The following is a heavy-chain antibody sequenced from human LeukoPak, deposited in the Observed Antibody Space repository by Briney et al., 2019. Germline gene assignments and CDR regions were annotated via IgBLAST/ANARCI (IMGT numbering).Heavy chain of an antibody. Sequence: GGSLRLSCAASGFTFSSYGMHWVRQAPGKGLEWVAVISYDGSNKYYADSVKGRFTISRDNSKNTLYLQMNSLRAEDTALYYCTTLRVLYSYDSSGYPWAGHDWGRGTLVAVSS. CDR1: GFTFSSYG. J-gene: IGHJ4*02. CDR2: ISYDGSNK. D-gene: IGHD3-22*01. V-gene: IGHV3-30*19. CDR3: TTLRVLYSYDSSGYPWAGHD.